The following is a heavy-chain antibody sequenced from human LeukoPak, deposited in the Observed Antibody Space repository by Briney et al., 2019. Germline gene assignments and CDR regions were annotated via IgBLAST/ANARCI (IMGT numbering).Heavy chain of an antibody. Sequence: ASVKVSCKASGGTFSSYAISWVRQAPGQGLEWMGWISAYNGNTNYAQKLQGRVTMTTDTSTSTAYMELRSLRSDDTAVYYCARAYCGGDCCLDYWGQGTLVTVSS. V-gene: IGHV1-18*01. CDR2: ISAYNGNT. CDR3: ARAYCGGDCCLDY. D-gene: IGHD2-21*01. J-gene: IGHJ4*02. CDR1: GGTFSSYA.